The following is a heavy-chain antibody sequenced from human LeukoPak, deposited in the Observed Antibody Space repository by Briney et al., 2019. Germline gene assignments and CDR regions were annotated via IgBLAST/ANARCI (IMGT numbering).Heavy chain of an antibody. CDR3: ARRADYYDSSGYYPATEDAFDI. V-gene: IGHV4-39*01. CDR1: GGSISSSSYY. CDR2: IYYSGST. J-gene: IGHJ3*02. D-gene: IGHD3-22*01. Sequence: SETPSLTCTVSGGSISSSSYYWGWIRQPPGKGLEWIGSIYYSGSTYYNPSLKSRVTISVDTSKNQFSLKLSSVTAADTAVYYCARRADYYDSSGYYPATEDAFDIWGQGTMVTVSS.